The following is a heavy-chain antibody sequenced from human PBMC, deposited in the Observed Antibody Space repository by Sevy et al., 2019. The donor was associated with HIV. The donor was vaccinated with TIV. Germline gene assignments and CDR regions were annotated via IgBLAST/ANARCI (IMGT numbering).Heavy chain of an antibody. CDR3: ASLYSSSRNYYYYYGMDV. V-gene: IGHV4-34*01. J-gene: IGHJ6*02. CDR1: GGSFSGYY. CDR2: INHSGST. D-gene: IGHD6-6*01. Sequence: SETLSLTCAAYGGSFSGYYWSWIRQPPGKGLEWIGEINHSGSTNYNPSLKSRVTISVDTSKNQFSLKLSSVTAADTAVYYCASLYSSSRNYYYYYGMDVWGQGTTVTVSS.